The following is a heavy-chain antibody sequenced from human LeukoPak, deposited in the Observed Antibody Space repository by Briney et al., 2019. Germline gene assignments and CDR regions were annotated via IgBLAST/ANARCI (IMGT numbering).Heavy chain of an antibody. V-gene: IGHV7-4-1*02. J-gene: IGHJ4*02. CDR1: GYTFTNYA. CDR2: INTNTGNP. Sequence: ASVKVSCKASGYTFTNYAINWVRQAPGQGLEWMGWINTNTGNPTYAQGFTGQIVFSLDTSVSTAYLQINSLRVEDTALYFCARDPELNAMFRGVFDYWGQGTLVTVSS. CDR3: ARDPELNAMFRGVFDY. D-gene: IGHD3-10*01.